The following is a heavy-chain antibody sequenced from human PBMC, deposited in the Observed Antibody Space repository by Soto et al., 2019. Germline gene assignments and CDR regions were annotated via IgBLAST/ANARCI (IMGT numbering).Heavy chain of an antibody. CDR2: ISSSGSTI. Sequence: VESLRLSCAASGFTFSGYYMSWIRQAPGLGLGLVSYISSSGSTIYYADSVKGRFTISRDNARNSLYLQMNSLRAEDTAVYYCARDAVVVVVAATLSPPYSMDVWGQGTTVTVSS. CDR1: GFTFSGYY. J-gene: IGHJ6*02. CDR3: ARDAVVVVVAATLSPPYSMDV. D-gene: IGHD2-15*01. V-gene: IGHV3-11*01.